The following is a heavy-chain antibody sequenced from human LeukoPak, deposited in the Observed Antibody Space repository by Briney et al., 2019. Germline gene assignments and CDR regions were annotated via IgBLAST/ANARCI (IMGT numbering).Heavy chain of an antibody. CDR3: ARGGGLDV. CDR2: INHNGNVN. CDR1: GFTFSSYW. J-gene: IGHJ6*02. D-gene: IGHD3-16*01. V-gene: IGHV3-7*03. Sequence: GGSLRLSCAASGFTFSSYWMNWARQAPGKGLEWVASINHNGNVNYYVDSVKGRFSISRDNAKNSLYLQMSNLRAEDTAVYFCARGGGLDVWGRGATVTVSS.